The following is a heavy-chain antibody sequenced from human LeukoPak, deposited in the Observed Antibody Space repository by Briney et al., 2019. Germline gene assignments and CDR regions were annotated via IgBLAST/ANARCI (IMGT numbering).Heavy chain of an antibody. CDR1: GFTFSSYA. J-gene: IGHJ4*02. CDR3: AKRSYRYCSGGSCYSGAALFFDY. CDR2: ISGSGGST. Sequence: PGGSLRLSCAASGFTFSSYAMSWVRQAPGKGLEWVSAISGSGGSTYYADSVKGRFTISRDNSKNTLYLQMNSLRAEDTAVYYCAKRSYRYCSGGSCYSGAALFFDYWGQGTLVTVSS. D-gene: IGHD2-15*01. V-gene: IGHV3-23*01.